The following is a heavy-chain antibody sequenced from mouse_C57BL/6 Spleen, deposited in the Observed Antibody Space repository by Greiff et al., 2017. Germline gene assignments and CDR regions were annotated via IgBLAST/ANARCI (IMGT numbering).Heavy chain of an antibody. CDR1: CYTFTSYW. V-gene: IGHV1-7*01. J-gene: IGHJ3*01. D-gene: IGHD2-5*01. CDR2: INPSSGYT. Sequence: LQASGAELAKPGASVKLSCKASCYTFTSYWMHWVKQRPGQGLAWIGYINPSSGYTTYNQKFKGKATLTADKSSSTAYMQLSSLTYEDSAVDYCARKENYSNSGWFAYWGQGTLVTVSA. CDR3: ARKENYSNSGWFAY.